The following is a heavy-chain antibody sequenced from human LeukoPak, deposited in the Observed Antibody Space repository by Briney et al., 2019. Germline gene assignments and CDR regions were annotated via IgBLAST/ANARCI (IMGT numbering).Heavy chain of an antibody. Sequence: PGGSLRLSCAASGFTVSSNYMSWVRQAPGKGLEWVSLIYSGGSTYYADSVKGRFIISRDNSKNTLYLQMNSLGAEDTAVYYCARMVGFYYYYMDVWGKGTTVTISS. V-gene: IGHV3-53*01. D-gene: IGHD3-10*02. CDR2: IYSGGST. J-gene: IGHJ6*03. CDR3: ARMVGFYYYYMDV. CDR1: GFTVSSNY.